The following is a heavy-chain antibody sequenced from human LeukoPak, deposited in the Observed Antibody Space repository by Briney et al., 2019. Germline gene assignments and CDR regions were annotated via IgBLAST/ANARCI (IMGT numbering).Heavy chain of an antibody. CDR1: GFAFSGYA. Sequence: PGGSLRLSCAASGFAFSGYAMSWVRQPPGKGLEWVSVISGSGGSTYYADSVKGRFTISRDNSKNTLYLQMNSLRAEDSAVYYCAKDRGYFEVFDYWGQGTLVTVSS. D-gene: IGHD3-9*01. V-gene: IGHV3-23*01. CDR2: ISGSGGST. J-gene: IGHJ4*02. CDR3: AKDRGYFEVFDY.